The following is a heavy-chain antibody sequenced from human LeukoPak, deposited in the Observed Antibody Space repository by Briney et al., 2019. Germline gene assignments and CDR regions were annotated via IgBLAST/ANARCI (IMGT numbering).Heavy chain of an antibody. CDR1: GGSMSSSNYH. CDR3: ARNVSMVRGVTRLNWFDP. V-gene: IGHV4-39*01. J-gene: IGHJ5*02. Sequence: SETLSLTCTVAGGSMSSSNYHWGWIRQPPGKGLEWIGSIYYSGSTHYNPSLKSRVTISVDTSKKQFFLKLSSVTAADTAVYYCARNVSMVRGVTRLNWFDPWGQGTLVTVSS. CDR2: IYYSGST. D-gene: IGHD3-10*01.